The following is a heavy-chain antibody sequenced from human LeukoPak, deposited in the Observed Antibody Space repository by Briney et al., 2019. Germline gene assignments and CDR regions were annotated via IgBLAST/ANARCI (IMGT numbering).Heavy chain of an antibody. CDR2: INHSGST. Sequence: SETLSLTCAVYGGSFSGYYWSWIRRPPGKGLEWIGEINHSGSTNYNPSLKSRVTISVDTSKNQFSLKLSSVTAADTAVYYCARGQGIAAAGTYQLDYWGQGTLVTVSS. CDR3: ARGQGIAAAGTYQLDY. V-gene: IGHV4-34*01. D-gene: IGHD6-13*01. CDR1: GGSFSGYY. J-gene: IGHJ4*02.